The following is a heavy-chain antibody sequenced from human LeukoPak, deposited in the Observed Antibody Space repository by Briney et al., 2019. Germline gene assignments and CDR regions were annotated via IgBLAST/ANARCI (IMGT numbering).Heavy chain of an antibody. CDR3: AKGESYSDSSGYYQYFDY. Sequence: GGSLRLSCAASGFTVSSNYMSWVRQAPGKGLEWVSVIYSGGSTYYADSVKGRFTISRDNSKNTLYLQMNSLRAEDTAVYYCAKGESYSDSSGYYQYFDYWGQGTLVTVSS. CDR1: GFTVSSNY. D-gene: IGHD3-22*01. J-gene: IGHJ4*02. CDR2: IYSGGST. V-gene: IGHV3-53*01.